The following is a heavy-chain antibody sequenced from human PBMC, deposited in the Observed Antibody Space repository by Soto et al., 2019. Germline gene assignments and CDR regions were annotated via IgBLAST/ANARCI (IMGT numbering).Heavy chain of an antibody. CDR1: GFSLSTSGVG. J-gene: IGHJ3*02. V-gene: IGHV2-5*01. D-gene: IGHD1-26*01. CDR2: IYWYDDT. CDR3: AQRPEEPAYAFDI. Sequence: QITLKESGPTLVKPTQPLTMTCTFSGFSLSTSGVGVGWIRQPPGKALEWLALIYWYDDTRYSSSLKSRLTITKDTSKNQVVLTMTNTDPVDTAAYYGAQRPEEPAYAFDIWGQGTMVIVSS.